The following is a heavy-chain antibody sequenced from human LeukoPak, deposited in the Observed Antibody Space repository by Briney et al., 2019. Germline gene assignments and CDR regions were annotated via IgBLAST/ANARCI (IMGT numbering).Heavy chain of an antibody. CDR3: ARVQVVPAAIEYYYYYYMDV. CDR1: GYTFNSYA. Sequence: ASVKVSCKASGYTFNSYAMHWVRQAPGQRLEWMGWINAGNGNTKYSQKFQGRVTITRDTSASTAYMELSSLRSEDTAVYYCARVQVVPAAIEYYYYYYMDVWGKGTTVTVSS. V-gene: IGHV1-3*01. D-gene: IGHD2-2*01. J-gene: IGHJ6*03. CDR2: INAGNGNT.